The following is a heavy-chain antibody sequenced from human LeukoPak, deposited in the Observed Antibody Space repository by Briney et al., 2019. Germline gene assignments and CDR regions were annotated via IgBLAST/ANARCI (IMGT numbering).Heavy chain of an antibody. Sequence: ESSETLSLTCTVSGGSISSYYWSWIRQPPGKGLEWIGYIYYSGSTNYNPSLKSRVTISVDTSKNQFSLKLSSVTAADTAVYYCARARAISGSYPNWFDPWGQGTLVTVSS. CDR2: IYYSGST. CDR3: ARARAISGSYPNWFDP. CDR1: GGSISSYY. V-gene: IGHV4-59*01. J-gene: IGHJ5*02. D-gene: IGHD3-10*01.